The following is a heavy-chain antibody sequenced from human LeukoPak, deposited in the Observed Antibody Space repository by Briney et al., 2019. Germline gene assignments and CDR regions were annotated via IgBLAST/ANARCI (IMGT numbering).Heavy chain of an antibody. CDR1: GGSFSGYY. CDR3: ARSPRNLRIANGGIFDY. CDR2: INHSGST. Sequence: SETLSLTCGVYGGSFSGYYWSWIRQPPEINHSGSTNYNPSLKSRVTISVDTSKNQFSLKLSSVTAADTAVYYCARSPRNLRIANGGIFDYWGQGTLVTVSS. D-gene: IGHD2-21*01. J-gene: IGHJ4*02. V-gene: IGHV4-34*01.